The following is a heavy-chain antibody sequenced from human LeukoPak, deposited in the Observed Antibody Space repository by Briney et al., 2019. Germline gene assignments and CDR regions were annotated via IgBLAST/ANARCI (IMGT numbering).Heavy chain of an antibody. Sequence: PGGSLRLSCAASGFTFSDRHMDWVRQAPGKGLEWVSVIYSGGNTYYADSVKGRFTISRDNSKNTLYLQMNSLRAEDTAVYYCAKKDNGNYFNFDYWGQGTLVTVSS. D-gene: IGHD2/OR15-2a*01. V-gene: IGHV3-66*01. J-gene: IGHJ4*02. CDR3: AKKDNGNYFNFDY. CDR1: GFTFSDRH. CDR2: IYSGGNT.